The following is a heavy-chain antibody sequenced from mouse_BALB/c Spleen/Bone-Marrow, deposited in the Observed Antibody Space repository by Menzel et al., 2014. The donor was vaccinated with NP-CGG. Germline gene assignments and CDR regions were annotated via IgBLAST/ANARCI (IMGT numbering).Heavy chain of an antibody. Sequence: QVQLKQSGAELVRPGTSVKLSCKASGYSFISYWMNWVKQRPGEGLEWIGTIHPSDGETRLNQKFKDKATLTVDKSSSTVYTQFSSPSSEDSAVYYCARQDNSAASDCWGPGTTLTVSS. V-gene: IGHV1-61*01. J-gene: IGHJ2*01. CDR2: IHPSDGET. CDR1: GYSFISYW. CDR3: ARQDNSAASDC.